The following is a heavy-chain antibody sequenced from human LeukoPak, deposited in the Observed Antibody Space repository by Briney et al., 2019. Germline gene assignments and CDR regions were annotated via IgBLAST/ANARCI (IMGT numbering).Heavy chain of an antibody. Sequence: GGSLRLSCAASGFTFSSYGMLWVRQAPGKGLEWVAVIWYDGSNKYYADSVKVRFTISRDNSKNTLYLQMSSLRAEDTAVYYCARDPFCVAAAGMSFDYWGQGTLVTVSS. CDR3: ARDPFCVAAAGMSFDY. D-gene: IGHD6-13*01. CDR1: GFTFSSYG. J-gene: IGHJ4*02. CDR2: IWYDGSNK. V-gene: IGHV3-33*01.